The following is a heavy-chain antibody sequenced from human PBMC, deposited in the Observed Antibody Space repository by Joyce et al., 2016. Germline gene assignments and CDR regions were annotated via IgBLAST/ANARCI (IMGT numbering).Heavy chain of an antibody. Sequence: QVQLVQSGAEVKKPGASVTISCKASGYTFTDYTIHWVRQAPGQSLEWMAWINTGNGNTKYSQKFQGRVAITRDTSATTVYMELTRLRSEDTAVYYCARVTGYCSGGSCYYWFDPWGQGTLVTVSS. CDR1: GYTFTDYT. CDR2: INTGNGNT. CDR3: ARVTGYCSGGSCYYWFDP. J-gene: IGHJ5*02. D-gene: IGHD2-15*01. V-gene: IGHV1-3*04.